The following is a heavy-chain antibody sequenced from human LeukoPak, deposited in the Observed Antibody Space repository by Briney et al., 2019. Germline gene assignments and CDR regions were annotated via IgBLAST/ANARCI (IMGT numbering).Heavy chain of an antibody. Sequence: SETLSLTCTVSGGSISGYYWSWIRQPPGKGLEWIGYVYYSGSTNYNPSLKSRVTISVDTSKNQFSLKLSSVTAADTAVYYCAREHYDILTGLYIDAFDIWGPGTRVTVSS. CDR2: VYYSGST. V-gene: IGHV4-59*01. CDR1: GGSISGYY. D-gene: IGHD3-9*01. J-gene: IGHJ3*02. CDR3: AREHYDILTGLYIDAFDI.